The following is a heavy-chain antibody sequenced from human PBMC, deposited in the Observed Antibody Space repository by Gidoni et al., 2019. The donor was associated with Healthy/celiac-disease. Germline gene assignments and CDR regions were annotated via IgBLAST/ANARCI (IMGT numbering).Heavy chain of an antibody. CDR2: ISSSSSYI. CDR1: GFTFSRYS. D-gene: IGHD1-26*01. CDR3: ARDSWELLHKYYFDY. Sequence: EVQLVESGGGLVKPGGSLRLSWAASGFTFSRYSMNWVRQAPGKGLEWVSSISSSSSYIYYADSVKGRFTISRDNAKNSLYLQMNSRRAEDTAVYYCARDSWELLHKYYFDYWGQGTLVTVSS. J-gene: IGHJ4*02. V-gene: IGHV3-21*01.